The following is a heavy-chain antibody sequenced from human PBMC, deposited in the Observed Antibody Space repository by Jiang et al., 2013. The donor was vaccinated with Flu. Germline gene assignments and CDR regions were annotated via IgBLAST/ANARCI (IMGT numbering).Heavy chain of an antibody. Sequence: FSSYAMHWVRQXPGKGLEWVAVISYDGSNKYYADSVKGRFTISRDNSKNTLYLQMNSLRAEDTAVYYCARDKPKRLVVVAARGPIDYWGQGTLVTVSS. D-gene: IGHD2-15*01. CDR3: ARDKPKRLVVVAARGPIDY. CDR1: FSSYA. CDR2: ISYDGSNK. J-gene: IGHJ4*02. V-gene: IGHV3-30-3*01.